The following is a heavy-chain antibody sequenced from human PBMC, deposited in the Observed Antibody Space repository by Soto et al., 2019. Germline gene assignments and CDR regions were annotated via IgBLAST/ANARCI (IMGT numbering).Heavy chain of an antibody. Sequence: ASVKVSCKASGYTFTSYYMHWVRQAPGQGLEWMGIINPSGGSTSYAQKFQGRVTMTRDTSTSTVYMELSSLRSEDTAVYYCAREDRGVSHDYYGMDVWGQGTTVTVSS. CDR3: AREDRGVSHDYYGMDV. J-gene: IGHJ6*02. D-gene: IGHD3-10*01. CDR1: GYTFTSYY. V-gene: IGHV1-46*03. CDR2: INPSGGST.